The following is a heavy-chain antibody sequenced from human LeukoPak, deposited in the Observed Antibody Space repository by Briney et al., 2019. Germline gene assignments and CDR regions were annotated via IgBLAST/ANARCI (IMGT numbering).Heavy chain of an antibody. J-gene: IGHJ5*02. CDR1: GFTFSSYD. CDR2: IYGSGTTT. V-gene: IGHV3-23*01. Sequence: GGSLRLSCAASGFTFSSYDLNWVRQAPGKGLEWVSVIYGSGTTTYYADSVRGRFTISRDSSKSAMYLQMNSLRVEDTAVYYCAKRLTASSTWSSLDPWGQGTLVTVSS. CDR3: AKRLTASSTWSSLDP. D-gene: IGHD2-8*02.